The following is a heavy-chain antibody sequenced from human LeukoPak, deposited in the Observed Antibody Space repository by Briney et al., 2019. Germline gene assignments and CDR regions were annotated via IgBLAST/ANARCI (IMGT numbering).Heavy chain of an antibody. J-gene: IGHJ6*03. CDR1: GYSISSGYY. CDR2: IYRSGST. V-gene: IGHV4-38-2*02. CDR3: ARGDCSSTICYSPMDV. Sequence: PSETLSLTCTVSGYSISSGYYWVWIRPPPGKGLEWIGSIYRSGSTNYNPSLKSQVTISVDTSQNQFSLKVNSVTAADTAVYYCARGDCSSTICYSPMDVWGKGTTVTVSS. D-gene: IGHD2-2*01.